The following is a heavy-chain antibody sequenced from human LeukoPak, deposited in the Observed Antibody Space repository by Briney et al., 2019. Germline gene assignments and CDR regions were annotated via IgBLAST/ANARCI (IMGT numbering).Heavy chain of an antibody. CDR1: GYTFTTYD. CDR3: ARRLLAAAGQFQD. J-gene: IGHJ1*01. V-gene: IGHV1-8*01. CDR2: MNPNNGNT. Sequence: ASVKVSCKASGYTFTTYDINWVRQATGQGLEWMGWMNPNNGNTGSPQKFQGRVTMTRNTSISTAYMELSSLRSEDTAVYYCARRLLAAAGQFQDWGQGTLVTVSS. D-gene: IGHD6-13*01.